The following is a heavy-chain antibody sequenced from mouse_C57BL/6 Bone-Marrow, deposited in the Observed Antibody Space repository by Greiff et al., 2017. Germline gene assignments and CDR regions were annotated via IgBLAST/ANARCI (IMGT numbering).Heavy chain of an antibody. CDR1: GFTFSDFY. D-gene: IGHD1-1*01. CDR3: ARDATYYYGSSYGAMDY. J-gene: IGHJ4*01. CDR2: SRNKANDYTT. V-gene: IGHV7-1*01. Sequence: DVHLVESGGGLVQSGRSLRLSCATSGFTFSDFYMEWVRQAPGKGLEWIAASRNKANDYTTEYSASVKGRFIVSRDTSQSILYLQMNALRAEDTAIYYCARDATYYYGSSYGAMDYWGQGTSVTVSS.